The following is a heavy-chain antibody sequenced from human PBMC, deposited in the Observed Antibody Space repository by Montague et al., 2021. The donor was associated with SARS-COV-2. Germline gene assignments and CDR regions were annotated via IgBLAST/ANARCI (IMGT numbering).Heavy chain of an antibody. D-gene: IGHD3-10*01. V-gene: IGHV4-4*02. CDR3: ARGGVGLWFGRALDY. Sequence: SETLSLTCAVSGGSISSSNWWSWVRQPPGKGLEWIGEIYHSGSTNYNPSLKSRVTISVDKSKNQFSLKLSSVTAADTAVYYCARGGVGLWFGRALDYWGRGTLVTVSS. J-gene: IGHJ4*02. CDR1: GGSISSSNW. CDR2: IYHSGST.